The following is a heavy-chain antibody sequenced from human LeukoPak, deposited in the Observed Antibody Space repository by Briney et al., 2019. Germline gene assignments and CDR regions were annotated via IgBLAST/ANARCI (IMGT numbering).Heavy chain of an antibody. CDR3: ARDYTNAFDY. V-gene: IGHV4-61*01. D-gene: IGHD2-8*01. CDR1: GGSVRSGNYY. CDR2: IYYSGST. Sequence: SETLSLTCTVSGGSVRSGNYYWSWIRQPPGKGLEWIGYIYYSGSTNYNPSLKSRVTISADMSKNQFSLKLSSVTAADTAVYYCARDYTNAFDYWGQGTLVTDSS. J-gene: IGHJ4*02.